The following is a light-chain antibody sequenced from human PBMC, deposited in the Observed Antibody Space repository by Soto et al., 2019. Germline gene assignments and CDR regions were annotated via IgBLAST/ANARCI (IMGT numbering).Light chain of an antibody. CDR2: GAS. CDR3: HSRP. CDR1: QGIGNA. Sequence: AIQMTQSPSSLSASVGDRVTISCRASQGIGNALGWYQQKPGKPPKVLIYGASNLQSWVPPRFSGSRSETELTLTISRLQPDDFATYSCHSRPFAQGTRLEI. J-gene: IGKJ5*01. V-gene: IGKV1-6*01.